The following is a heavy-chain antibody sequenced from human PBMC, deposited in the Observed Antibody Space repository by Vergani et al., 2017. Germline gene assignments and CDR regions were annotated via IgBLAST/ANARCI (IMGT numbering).Heavy chain of an antibody. CDR1: GFTFDDYA. CDR3: AKVTGRLFDY. Sequence: EVQLVESGGGVVQPGGSLRLSCAASGFTFDDYAMHWVRQAPGKGLEWVSLISGDVGSTYYADSVKGRFTISRDNRKNSLYLQMNSLRTEDTALYYCAKVTGRLFDYWGQGTLVTVSS. D-gene: IGHD1-14*01. J-gene: IGHJ4*02. V-gene: IGHV3-43*02. CDR2: ISGDVGST.